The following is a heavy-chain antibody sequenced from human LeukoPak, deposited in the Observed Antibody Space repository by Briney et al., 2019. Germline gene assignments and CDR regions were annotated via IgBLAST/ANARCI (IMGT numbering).Heavy chain of an antibody. V-gene: IGHV6-1*01. CDR1: GDSVSSNSAA. Sequence: SQTLSLTCAISGDSVSSNSAAWNWIRQSQSRGLEWLGRTYYRSKWYNDYAVSVKSRITINPDTSKNQFSLQLNSVTPEDTAVYYCARGDAESRVTMIVVVMFDYWGQGTLVTVSS. CDR2: TYYRSKWYN. J-gene: IGHJ4*02. D-gene: IGHD3-22*01. CDR3: ARGDAESRVTMIVVVMFDY.